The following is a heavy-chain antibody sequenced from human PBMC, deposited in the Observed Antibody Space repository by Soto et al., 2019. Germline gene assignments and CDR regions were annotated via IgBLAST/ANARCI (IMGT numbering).Heavy chain of an antibody. J-gene: IGHJ5*02. D-gene: IGHD6-6*01. CDR1: GGTFSSYA. CDR3: ARMVAARPPRNWFDP. CDR2: IIPIFGTA. V-gene: IGHV1-69*13. Sequence: ASVKVSCKASGGTFSSYAISWVRQAPGQGLEWMGGIIPIFGTANYAQKFQGRVTITADESTSTAYMELSSLRSEDTAVYYCARMVAARPPRNWFDPWGQGTLVTVSS.